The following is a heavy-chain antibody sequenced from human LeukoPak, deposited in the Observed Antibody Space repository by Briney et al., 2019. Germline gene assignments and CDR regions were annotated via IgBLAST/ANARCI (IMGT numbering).Heavy chain of an antibody. CDR1: GGSINSGDYY. V-gene: IGHV4-30-4*01. D-gene: IGHD4-11*01. CDR3: ARDRLHGMDV. CDR2: IYYSGTT. Sequence: TLSLTCTVSGGSINSGDYYWSWLRPPPGKGLEWIGYIYYSGTTYYNPSLKSRVTISRDTSKTQFSLRLTSVTAADTAVYYCARDRLHGMDVWGQGTTVTVSS. J-gene: IGHJ6*02.